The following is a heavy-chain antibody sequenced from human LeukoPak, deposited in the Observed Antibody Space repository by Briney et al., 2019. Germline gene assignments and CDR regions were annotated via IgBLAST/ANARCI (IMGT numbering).Heavy chain of an antibody. CDR3: AKVGQQLVYFDY. D-gene: IGHD6-13*01. V-gene: IGHV3-23*01. CDR2: ITTSDGNT. Sequence: GGSLRLSCAASGFTFSSYTMSWVRQAPGKGLEWVSTITTSDGNTYYADSVKGRFTVSRDNSKNTLFLQMNSLRAEDTAVYYCAKVGQQLVYFDYWGQGTLVTVSS. J-gene: IGHJ4*02. CDR1: GFTFSSYT.